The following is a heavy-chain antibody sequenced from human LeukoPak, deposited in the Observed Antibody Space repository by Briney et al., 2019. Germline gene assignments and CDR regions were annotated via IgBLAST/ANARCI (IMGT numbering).Heavy chain of an antibody. CDR1: AGSISSYY. D-gene: IGHD4-17*01. CDR3: ARHTYGAPIEY. Sequence: SETLSLTCTVSAGSISSYYWSWIRQPPGKGLEWIGYIYYSGSTNYNPSLKSRVTISVDTSKNQFSLKLSSVTAADTAVYYCARHTYGAPIEYWGQGTLVTVSS. V-gene: IGHV4-59*08. CDR2: IYYSGST. J-gene: IGHJ4*02.